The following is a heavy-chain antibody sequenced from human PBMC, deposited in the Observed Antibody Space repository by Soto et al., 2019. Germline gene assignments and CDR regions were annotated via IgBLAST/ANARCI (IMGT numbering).Heavy chain of an antibody. Sequence: EVQLVETGGDLIQPGGSLRLSCAASGFTVSSDSMTWVRQAPGKGLEWFSIIYRDNNTDYADSVKGRFSISRDTSKNILYLQMTGLRAEDTAEYYCARHYAAMGVWGQGTTVTVSS. CDR1: GFTVSSDS. D-gene: IGHD4-17*01. CDR2: IYRDNNT. V-gene: IGHV3-53*02. CDR3: ARHYAAMGV. J-gene: IGHJ6*02.